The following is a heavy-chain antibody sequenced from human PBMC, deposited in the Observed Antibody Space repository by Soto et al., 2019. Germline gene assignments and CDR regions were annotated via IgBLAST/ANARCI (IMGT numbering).Heavy chain of an antibody. J-gene: IGHJ6*02. D-gene: IGHD3-3*01. V-gene: IGHV3-33*01. Sequence: GGSLRLYCAASGLTFSSYGMHWVRQAPGKGLEWVAVIWYDGSNKYYADSVKGRFTISRDNSKNTLYLQMNSLRAEDTAVYYCARDEFLKGYYYYGMDVWGQGTTVTVSS. CDR1: GLTFSSYG. CDR2: IWYDGSNK. CDR3: ARDEFLKGYYYYGMDV.